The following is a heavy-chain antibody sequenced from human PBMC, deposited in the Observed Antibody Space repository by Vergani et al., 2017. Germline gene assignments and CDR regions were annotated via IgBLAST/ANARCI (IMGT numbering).Heavy chain of an antibody. CDR1: GYTFTGYY. Sequence: QVQLVQSGAEVKKPGASVKVSCKASGYTFTGYYMHWVRQAPGQGLEWMGWINPSGGHTNYAQKFQGRVTMTRDTSTSTVYMELSSLRSEDTAIYYCARGDYGILTGYRYWGQGTLVTVSA. J-gene: IGHJ4*02. CDR3: ARGDYGILTGYRY. V-gene: IGHV1-46*03. D-gene: IGHD3-9*01. CDR2: INPSGGHT.